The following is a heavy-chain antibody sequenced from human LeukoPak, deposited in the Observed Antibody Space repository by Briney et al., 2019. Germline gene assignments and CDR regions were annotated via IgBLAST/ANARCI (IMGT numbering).Heavy chain of an antibody. CDR3: ARDTRSGYDLVYFDY. CDR2: ISAYNGNT. CDR1: GYTFTSYG. V-gene: IGHV1-18*01. D-gene: IGHD5-12*01. J-gene: IGHJ4*02. Sequence: ASVKVSCKASGYTFTSYGISWVRQAPGQGLEWMGWISAYNGNTNYAQKLQGRVTMTTDTSTSTAYMELRSLRSDDTAVYYCARDTRSGYDLVYFDYWGQGTLVTVSS.